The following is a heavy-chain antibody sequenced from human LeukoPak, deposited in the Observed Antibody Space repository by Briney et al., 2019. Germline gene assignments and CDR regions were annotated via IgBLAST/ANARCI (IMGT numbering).Heavy chain of an antibody. CDR2: MNPNSGNT. CDR1: GYTFTSYD. V-gene: IGHV1-8*02. CDR3: ARGSSWYYYYYYMDV. D-gene: IGHD6-13*01. J-gene: IGHJ6*03. Sequence: ASVKVSCKASGYTFTSYDINWVRQATGQGLEWMGWMNPNSGNTGYAQKLQGRVTMTTDTSTSTAYMELRSLRSDDTAVYYCARGSSWYYYYYYMDVWGKGTTVTVSS.